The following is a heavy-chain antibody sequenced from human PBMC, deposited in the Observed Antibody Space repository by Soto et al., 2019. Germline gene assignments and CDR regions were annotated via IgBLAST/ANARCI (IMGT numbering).Heavy chain of an antibody. D-gene: IGHD5-18*01. V-gene: IGHV1-2*02. CDR2: INPNSGGT. CDR3: ARDEYVDTAMVKGC. Sequence: QVQLVQSGAEVKKPGASVKVSCKASGYTFTGYYMHWVRQAPGQGLEWMGWINPNSGGTKYAQKVQGRVTMTRDTSISTAYMELSRLRSDDTAVYYCARDEYVDTAMVKGCWGKGTLVTVSS. CDR1: GYTFTGYY. J-gene: IGHJ4*02.